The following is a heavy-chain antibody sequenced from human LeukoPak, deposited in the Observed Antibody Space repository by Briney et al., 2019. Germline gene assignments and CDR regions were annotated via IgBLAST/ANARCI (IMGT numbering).Heavy chain of an antibody. CDR3: LNRFPAIIYYSGLDV. Sequence: GGSLRLSCAASGFTFSNYCMSWVRQAPGKGLEWVANIKQDGSEKSYVDSVKGRFTISTDNTKNSLYLQMNRLRAEDTALYCCLNRFPAIIYYSGLDVWGQGTTVTVSS. V-gene: IGHV3-7*01. CDR1: GFTFSNYC. D-gene: IGHD2-21*01. CDR2: IKQDGSEK. J-gene: IGHJ6*02.